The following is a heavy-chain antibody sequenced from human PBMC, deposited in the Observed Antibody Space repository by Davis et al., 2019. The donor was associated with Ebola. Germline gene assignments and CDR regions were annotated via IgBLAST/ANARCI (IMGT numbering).Heavy chain of an antibody. CDR1: GCTFSSYA. CDR3: ARGVVHLGSGYYYMNV. V-gene: IGHV1-69*10. CDR2: IIPILGIA. Sequence: SSVHVSCKASGCTFSSYAISPVRQPPGQGLVWMGGIIPILGIANYAQKFQGRVTITADKSTSTAYMELSSLRSEDTAVYYCARGVVHLGSGYYYMNVWGKGTTVTVSS. D-gene: IGHD2-15*01. J-gene: IGHJ6*03.